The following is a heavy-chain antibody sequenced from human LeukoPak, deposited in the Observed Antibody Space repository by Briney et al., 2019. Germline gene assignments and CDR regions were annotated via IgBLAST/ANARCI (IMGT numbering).Heavy chain of an antibody. D-gene: IGHD6-6*01. CDR3: ARGEAARVDFDY. CDR1: GFTFSSYS. V-gene: IGHV3-21*01. Sequence: GGSLRLSCAASGFTFSSYSMNWVRQAPGKGLEWVSSISSSSSYIYYADSVKGRFTISRDNAKNSLYLQMNSLRAEDTAVYYCARGEAARVDFDYCGQGTLVTVSS. CDR2: ISSSSSYI. J-gene: IGHJ4*02.